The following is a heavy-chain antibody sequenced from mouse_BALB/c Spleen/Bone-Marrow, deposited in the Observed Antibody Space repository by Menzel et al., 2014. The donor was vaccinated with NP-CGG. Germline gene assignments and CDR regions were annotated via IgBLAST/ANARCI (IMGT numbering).Heavy chain of an antibody. Sequence: EVMLVESGGGLVQPKGSLKLSCAASGFTFNTYAMNWVRQAPGKGLEWVARIRSKSNNYATYYADSVKDRFTISRDDSQSMLYLQMNNLKTEDTAMYYCVGSDDGWFAYWGQGTLVTVSA. J-gene: IGHJ3*01. D-gene: IGHD2-3*01. CDR3: VGSDDGWFAY. CDR1: GFTFNTYA. CDR2: IRSKSNNYAT. V-gene: IGHV10-1*02.